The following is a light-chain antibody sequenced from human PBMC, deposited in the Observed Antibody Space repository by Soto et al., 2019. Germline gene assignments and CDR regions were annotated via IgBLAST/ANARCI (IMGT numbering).Light chain of an antibody. V-gene: IGKV3-15*01. Sequence: EMVMTQSPATLSVSPGERATLSCRASQNLSRNLAWYQQQPGQAPRLLIFYASTRGTGIPARFSGSGSGTDFTLTISSLQSEDFAVYYCQQYDKWPHTFGQGTKLEIK. CDR3: QQYDKWPHT. CDR2: YAS. J-gene: IGKJ2*01. CDR1: QNLSRN.